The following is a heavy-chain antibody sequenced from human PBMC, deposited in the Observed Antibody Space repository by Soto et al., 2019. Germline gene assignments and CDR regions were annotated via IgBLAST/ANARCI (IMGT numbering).Heavy chain of an antibody. J-gene: IGHJ4*02. V-gene: IGHV4-31*03. Sequence: QVQLQESGPGLVKPSQTLSLTCTVSGGSISSGGYYWSWIRKHPGKGLEWIGYIYYSGSTYYNPSLKSRVTISVDTSKNQFYLKLSSVTAADTAVYYCARDEKGGDYFDYWGQGTLVTVSS. CDR2: IYYSGST. CDR3: ARDEKGGDYFDY. CDR1: GGSISSGGYY.